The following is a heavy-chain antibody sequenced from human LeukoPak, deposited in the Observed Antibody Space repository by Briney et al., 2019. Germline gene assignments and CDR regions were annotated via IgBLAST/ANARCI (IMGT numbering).Heavy chain of an antibody. Sequence: GGSLRLSCAASGFTVSSNYMSWVRQAPGKGLEWVSVIYSGGSTYHADSVKCRFTISRDNSKKTLYLQMNSLSPEDAAVYYCARGPIPYSSSWYLQHWGQGTLVTVSS. CDR1: GFTVSSNY. CDR2: IYSGGST. CDR3: ARGPIPYSSSWYLQH. D-gene: IGHD6-13*01. J-gene: IGHJ1*01. V-gene: IGHV3-53*01.